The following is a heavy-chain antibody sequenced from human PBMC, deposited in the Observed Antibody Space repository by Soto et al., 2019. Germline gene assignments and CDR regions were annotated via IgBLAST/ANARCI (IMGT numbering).Heavy chain of an antibody. CDR2: INAGNGNT. V-gene: IGHV1-3*01. CDR1: GYTFTSYA. Sequence: VKVSCKASGYTFTSYAMHWVRQAPGQRLEWMGWINAGNGNTKYSQKFQGRVTITRDTSASTAYMELSSLRSEDTAVYYCARDNRLQRVVIVRWFDPWGQGTLVTVSS. CDR3: ARDNRLQRVVIVRWFDP. J-gene: IGHJ5*02. D-gene: IGHD3-16*02.